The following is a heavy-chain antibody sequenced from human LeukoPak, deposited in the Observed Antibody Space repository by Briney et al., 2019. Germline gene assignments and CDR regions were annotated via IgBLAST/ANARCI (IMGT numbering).Heavy chain of an antibody. Sequence: GGSLRLSCAASGFTFSSYSMNWVRQAPGKGLEWVSSIISSSSYIYYADSVKGRFTISRDNAKNSLYLQMNSLRAEDTAVYYCARDFSRRSYYGDVDYWGQGTLVTVSS. D-gene: IGHD1-26*01. CDR3: ARDFSRRSYYGDVDY. CDR1: GFTFSSYS. J-gene: IGHJ4*02. CDR2: IISSSSYI. V-gene: IGHV3-21*01.